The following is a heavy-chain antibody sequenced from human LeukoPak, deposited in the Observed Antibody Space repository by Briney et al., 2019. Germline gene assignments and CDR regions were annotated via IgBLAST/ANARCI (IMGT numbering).Heavy chain of an antibody. CDR2: IYSTGST. CDR3: ARQGYTVSYYFLDY. CDR1: GGSVRSYW. J-gene: IGHJ4*02. Sequence: SETLSLTCDVSGGSVRSYWWGWVRQPAGKGLEWLGRIYSTGSTRFNPSLMSRLTLSIDTSTNQFSLKLTSVTAADTALYFCARQGYTVSYYFLDYWSQGTLVTVSS. D-gene: IGHD1-26*01. V-gene: IGHV4-4*07.